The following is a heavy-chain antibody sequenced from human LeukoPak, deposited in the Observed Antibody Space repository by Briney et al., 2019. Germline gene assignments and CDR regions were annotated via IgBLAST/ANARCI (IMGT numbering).Heavy chain of an antibody. V-gene: IGHV4-34*01. D-gene: IGHD2-2*01. Sequence: SETLSLTCTVSGGSISSYYWSWIRQPPGKGLEWIGEINHSGSTNYNPSLKSRVTISVDTSKNQFSLKLSSVTAADTAVYYCARGSEYEYYFDYWGQGTLVTVSS. CDR3: ARGSEYEYYFDY. CDR2: INHSGST. CDR1: GGSISSYY. J-gene: IGHJ4*02.